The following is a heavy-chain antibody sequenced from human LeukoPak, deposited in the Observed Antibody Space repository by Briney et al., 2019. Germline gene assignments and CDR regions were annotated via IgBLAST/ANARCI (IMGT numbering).Heavy chain of an antibody. CDR1: GFTFSSSA. CDR3: AKAHTSILIVGTTQIDY. CDR2: ISASGGSA. D-gene: IGHD1-7*01. J-gene: IGHJ4*02. Sequence: GGSLRLSCAVSGFTFSSSAMSWVRQAPGKGLEWVSAISASGGSAYYADSVKGRFTISRDNSKNTVYLQMNSLRAEDTAVYYCAKAHTSILIVGTTQIDYWGQGTLVTVSS. V-gene: IGHV3-23*01.